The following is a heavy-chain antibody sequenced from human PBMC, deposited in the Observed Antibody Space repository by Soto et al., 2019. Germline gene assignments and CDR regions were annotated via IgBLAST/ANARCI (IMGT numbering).Heavy chain of an antibody. CDR1: GFTFTSNW. CDR2: IKQDGSEI. D-gene: IGHD5-12*01. J-gene: IGHJ5*02. Sequence: EVPLVESGGGLVQPGGSLRLSCAASGFTFTSNWMTWVRQPPGKGLEWVANIKQDGSEIYYVDSVMGRFTISRDNAKNSLYLQMNSLRAEDTAVYYCARETSGYVRAWGQGTLVTVSS. V-gene: IGHV3-7*04. CDR3: ARETSGYVRA.